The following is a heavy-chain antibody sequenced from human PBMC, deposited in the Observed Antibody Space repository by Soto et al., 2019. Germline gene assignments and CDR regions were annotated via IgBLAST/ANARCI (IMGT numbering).Heavy chain of an antibody. D-gene: IGHD1-26*01. CDR1: GDSVSSNSAG. J-gene: IGHJ4*01. CDR2: TYYRSKWYY. Sequence: QVQLQQSGPGLVKPSQTLSLTCAITGDSVSSNSAGWSWVRQSPSRGLEWLGRTYYRSKWYYEYAVSVRGRITINPDTSKIQDSLQLNSVTPEDTAVYFCARGEQYSGRIFDYWGQGTLGTVSS. V-gene: IGHV6-1*01. CDR3: ARGEQYSGRIFDY.